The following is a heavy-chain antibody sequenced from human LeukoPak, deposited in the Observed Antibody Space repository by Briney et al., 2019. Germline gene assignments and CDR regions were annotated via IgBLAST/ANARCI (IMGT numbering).Heavy chain of an antibody. D-gene: IGHD4-17*01. CDR3: ARASTTVPNLLDH. Sequence: PGGSLRLSCAASGFTFSTYWMHWVRKAPGKGLLWVARIKGDGSSTIYADSVKGRFTISRDNSENTLYLQTSSLRAEDTAVYYCARASTTVPNLLDHWGRGTLVTVSS. CDR1: GFTFSTYW. V-gene: IGHV3-74*01. J-gene: IGHJ4*02. CDR2: IKGDGSST.